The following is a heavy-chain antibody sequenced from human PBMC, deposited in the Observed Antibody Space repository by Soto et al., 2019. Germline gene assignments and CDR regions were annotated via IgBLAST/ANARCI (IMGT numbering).Heavy chain of an antibody. V-gene: IGHV4-39*01. D-gene: IGHD2-21*01. Sequence: SETLSLTCTVSCGSISSSSYYWGWIRQPPGKGLEWIGSIYYSGSTYYNPSLKSRVTISVDTSKNQFSLKLSSVTAADTAVYYCARRGGDGGTGFDPWGQGTLVTVSS. CDR1: CGSISSSSYY. J-gene: IGHJ5*02. CDR2: IYYSGST. CDR3: ARRGGDGGTGFDP.